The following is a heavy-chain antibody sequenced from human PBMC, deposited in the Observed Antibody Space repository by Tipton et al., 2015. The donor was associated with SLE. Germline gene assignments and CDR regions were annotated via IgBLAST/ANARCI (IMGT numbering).Heavy chain of an antibody. Sequence: SLRLSCVASGFTFNSYAMSWVRRAPGKGLEWVSAISGGGGSKYYADSVKGRFTISRDNSKNTLYLQMNSLRAEDTAVYYCAKDLAVVVIVSDYAMDVWGQGTTVTVSS. CDR3: AKDLAVVVIVSDYAMDV. V-gene: IGHV3-23*01. D-gene: IGHD3-22*01. CDR1: GFTFNSYA. J-gene: IGHJ6*02. CDR2: ISGGGGSK.